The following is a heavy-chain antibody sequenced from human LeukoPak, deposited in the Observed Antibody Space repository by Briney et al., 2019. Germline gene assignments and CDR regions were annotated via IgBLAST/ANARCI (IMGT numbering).Heavy chain of an antibody. CDR2: INSDGSSR. Sequence: GGSLRLSCAASGFTFSSYWMHWVRQAPGKGLVWVSLINSDGSSRNYADSVKGRFTISRDNAKNTLYLQMNSLKTEDTAVYYCTRLLEKVDLAEGDEGLFDSWGQGTLVTVS. CDR3: TRLLEKVDLAEGDEGLFDS. V-gene: IGHV3-74*01. J-gene: IGHJ4*02. CDR1: GFTFSSYW. D-gene: IGHD6-19*01.